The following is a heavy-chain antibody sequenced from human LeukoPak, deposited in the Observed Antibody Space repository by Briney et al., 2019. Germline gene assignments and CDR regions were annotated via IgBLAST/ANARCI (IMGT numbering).Heavy chain of an antibody. V-gene: IGHV4-59*01. CDR1: GGSISSYY. Sequence: SETLSLTCTVSGGSISSYYWSWIRQPPGEGLEWIGYIYYSGSTNYNPSLKSRVTISVDTSKNQFSLKLSSVTAADTAVYYCARHGSGYCSGGSCYSLYYFDYWGQGILVTVSS. D-gene: IGHD2-15*01. CDR3: ARHGSGYCSGGSCYSLYYFDY. CDR2: IYYSGST. J-gene: IGHJ4*02.